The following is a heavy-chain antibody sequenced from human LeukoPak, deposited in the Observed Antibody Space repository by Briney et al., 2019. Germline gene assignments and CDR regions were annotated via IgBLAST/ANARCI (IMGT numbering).Heavy chain of an antibody. CDR3: AREASGSGCLDY. V-gene: IGHV3-7*01. J-gene: IGHJ4*02. Sequence: PGGSLRLSCAASGFTFSSYWMSWVRQAPGKGLEWVANIKQDGDETYYVDSVKGRFTISRDNAKKSLYLQMSSLRVEDTAVYFCAREASGSGCLDYWGQGTLVTVSS. CDR1: GFTFSSYW. D-gene: IGHD2-15*01. CDR2: IKQDGDET.